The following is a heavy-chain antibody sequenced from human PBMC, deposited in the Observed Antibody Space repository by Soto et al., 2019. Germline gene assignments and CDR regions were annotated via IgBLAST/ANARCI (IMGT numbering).Heavy chain of an antibody. J-gene: IGHJ6*02. Sequence: PGGSLRLSCAASGFNFGAYAMSWVRQAPGKGLEWVAGISCSSSGTYYTDSVKGRFTISRDNSKNTVYLQMNSLRGEDTAVYYCAKDRSENFWVYYYAMDVWGQGTAVTVSS. CDR1: GFNFGAYA. CDR3: AKDRSENFWVYYYAMDV. V-gene: IGHV3-23*01. CDR2: ISCSSSGT. D-gene: IGHD6-19*01.